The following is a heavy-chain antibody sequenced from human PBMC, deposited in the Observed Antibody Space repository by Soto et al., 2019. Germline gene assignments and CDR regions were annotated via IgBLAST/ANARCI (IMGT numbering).Heavy chain of an antibody. D-gene: IGHD3-22*01. CDR2: ISYDGNNK. Sequence: QVQLVESGGGVVQPGRSLRLSCAASGFSLSNNGMHWVRQAPGKGLEWVAVISYDGNNKYYADSVKGRFTISRDNSKNTVYLEMNNLRAEDTAMYYCAKGGSGNYLTYYYYYGMDVWSQGTTVTVSS. V-gene: IGHV3-30*18. J-gene: IGHJ6*02. CDR1: GFSLSNNG. CDR3: AKGGSGNYLTYYYYYGMDV.